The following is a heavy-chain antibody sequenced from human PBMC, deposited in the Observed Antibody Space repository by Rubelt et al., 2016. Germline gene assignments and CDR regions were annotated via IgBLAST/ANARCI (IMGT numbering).Heavy chain of an antibody. V-gene: IGHV3-23*01. Sequence: SGGSTYYADSVKGRFTISRDNSKNTVYLQMSSLRAEDTAVYYCATSQGDDSTGFEFWGQGTLVTVSS. J-gene: IGHJ4*02. CDR2: SGGST. D-gene: IGHD5-24*01. CDR3: ATSQGDDSTGFEF.